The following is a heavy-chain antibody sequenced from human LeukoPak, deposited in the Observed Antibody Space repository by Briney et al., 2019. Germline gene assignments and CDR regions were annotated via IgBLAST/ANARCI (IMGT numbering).Heavy chain of an antibody. CDR3: ARAKYDFWSGYYTWWFDP. J-gene: IGHJ5*02. CDR1: GGSISSYY. D-gene: IGHD3-3*01. CDR2: IYYSGST. Sequence: SETLCLTCTVSGGSISSYYWSWIRQPPGKGLEWIGYIYYSGSTNYNPSLKSRVTISVDTSKNQFSLKLSSVTAADTAVYYCARAKYDFWSGYYTWWFDPWGQGTLVTVSS. V-gene: IGHV4-59*01.